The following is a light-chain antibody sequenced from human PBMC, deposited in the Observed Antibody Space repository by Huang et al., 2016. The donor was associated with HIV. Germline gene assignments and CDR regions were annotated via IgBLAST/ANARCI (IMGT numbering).Light chain of an antibody. CDR2: GGS. Sequence: AIQLTQSPSSVSASVGDRVTVTCRASQAIGPSLAWYQHKPGKAPKLLNYGGSILQSGVSPRFSGNGSGTDFSLTISSLRSEDFATYFCQQRRSYPLTFGGGTDV. V-gene: IGKV1-13*02. J-gene: IGKJ4*01. CDR1: QAIGPS. CDR3: QQRRSYPLT.